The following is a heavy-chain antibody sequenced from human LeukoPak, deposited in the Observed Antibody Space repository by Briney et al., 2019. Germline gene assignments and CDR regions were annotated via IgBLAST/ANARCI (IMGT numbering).Heavy chain of an antibody. J-gene: IGHJ1*01. D-gene: IGHD3-22*01. V-gene: IGHV1-18*01. CDR1: GYTFTSYG. CDR3: ARDLSRRTYYYDSSGYPEYFQH. Sequence: ASVKVSCKASGYTFTSYGISWVRQAPGQGLEWMGWISAYNGNTNYAQKLQGRVTMTTDTSTSTAYMELRSLRSDDTAVYYCARDLSRRTYYYDSSGYPEYFQHWGQGTLVTVSS. CDR2: ISAYNGNT.